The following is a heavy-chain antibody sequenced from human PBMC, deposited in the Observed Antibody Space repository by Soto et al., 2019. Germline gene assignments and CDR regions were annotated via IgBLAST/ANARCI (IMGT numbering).Heavy chain of an antibody. Sequence: GGSLRLSCAASGFTVSSNYMSWVRQAPGKGLEWVSVIYSGGSTYYADSVKGRFTISRHNSKNTLYLQMNSLRAEDTAVYYCARGACSGGSCYSLYYFDYWGQGTLVTVSS. CDR2: IYSGGST. V-gene: IGHV3-53*04. D-gene: IGHD2-15*01. CDR3: ARGACSGGSCYSLYYFDY. CDR1: GFTVSSNY. J-gene: IGHJ4*02.